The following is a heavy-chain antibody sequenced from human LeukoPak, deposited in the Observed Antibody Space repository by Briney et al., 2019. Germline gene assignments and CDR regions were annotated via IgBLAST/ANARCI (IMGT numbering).Heavy chain of an antibody. CDR1: GGSFSGYY. CDR2: IDHSGST. CDR3: ASDSYDYAWGSYRPPRY. D-gene: IGHD3-16*02. V-gene: IGHV4-34*01. J-gene: IGHJ4*02. Sequence: SETLSLTCAVYGGSFSGYYWSWIRQPPGKGLEWIGEIDHSGSTYYNPFLKSRVTISVDTSKNQFSLKLSSVTAADTAVYYCASDSYDYAWGSYRPPRYWGQGTLVTVSS.